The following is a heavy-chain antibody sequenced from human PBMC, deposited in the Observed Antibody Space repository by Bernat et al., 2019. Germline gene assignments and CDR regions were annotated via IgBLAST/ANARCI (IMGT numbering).Heavy chain of an antibody. CDR1: GFTFSSYA. V-gene: IGHV3-23*01. Sequence: EVQLLESGGGLVQPGGSLRLSCAASGFTFSSYAMSWVRQAPGKGLEWVSAISGSGDSTYFADSVKGRITISRDNSKNTVYLQMSSLRAEDTAVYYCAKYAGRSASCTYDYYYYMDVWGKGTTVTVSS. D-gene: IGHD2-8*01. CDR2: ISGSGDST. CDR3: AKYAGRSASCTYDYYYYMDV. J-gene: IGHJ6*03.